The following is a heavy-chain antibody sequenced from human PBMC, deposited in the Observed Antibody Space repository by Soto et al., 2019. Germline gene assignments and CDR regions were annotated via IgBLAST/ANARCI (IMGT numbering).Heavy chain of an antibody. J-gene: IGHJ4*02. D-gene: IGHD3-9*01. CDR3: VRDRDWAFDY. CDR1: GFTFSTYS. V-gene: IGHV3-48*02. Sequence: ESGGGLVQPGGSLRLSCAVSGFTFSTYSMNWVRQAPGKGLEWISYITGSSNIISYADSVKGRFTLSRDNAKNSVNLQMDSLRDEDTAVYYWVRDRDWAFDYWGQGTLVTVSS. CDR2: ITGSSNII.